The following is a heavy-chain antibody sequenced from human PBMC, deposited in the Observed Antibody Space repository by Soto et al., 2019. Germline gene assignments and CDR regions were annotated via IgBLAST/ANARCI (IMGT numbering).Heavy chain of an antibody. V-gene: IGHV4-34*01. D-gene: IGHD2-8*02. CDR2: INHSGST. J-gene: IGHJ4*02. Sequence: SETLSLTCAAYGGSFRGSYWTWIRKPPGTGLEWIGEINHSGSTNYNPSLKSRVTISVDTSKNQFSLKLTSVTAADTAVYYCARDKITGLFDYWGQGTLVTVSS. CDR1: GGSFRGSY. CDR3: ARDKITGLFDY.